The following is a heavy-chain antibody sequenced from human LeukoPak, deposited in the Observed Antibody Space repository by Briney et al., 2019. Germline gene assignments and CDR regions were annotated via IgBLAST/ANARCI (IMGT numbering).Heavy chain of an antibody. CDR1: GYTFINYG. J-gene: IGHJ4*02. D-gene: IGHD6-6*01. CDR3: ASWGWSSLSIDY. CDR2: INPNSGGT. Sequence: ASVKVSCKASGYTFINYGITWVRQAPGQGLEWMGWINPNSGGTNYAQKFQGRVTMTRDTSISTAYMELSRLRSDDTAVYYCASWGWSSLSIDYWGQGTLVTVSS. V-gene: IGHV1-2*02.